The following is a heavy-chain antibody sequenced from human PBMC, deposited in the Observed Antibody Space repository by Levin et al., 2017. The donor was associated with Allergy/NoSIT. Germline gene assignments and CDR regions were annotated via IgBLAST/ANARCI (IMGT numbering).Heavy chain of an antibody. CDR2: IWYDGSNK. D-gene: IGHD2-15*01. J-gene: IGHJ3*02. CDR1: GFTFSSYG. CDR3: ARDNGEVVAASDAFDI. V-gene: IGHV3-33*01. Sequence: GESLKISCAASGFTFSSYGMHWVRQAPGKGLEWVAAIWYDGSNKYYADSVKGRFTISRDNSKNTLYLQMNSLRAEDTAVYYCARDNGEVVAASDAFDIWGQGTMVTVSS.